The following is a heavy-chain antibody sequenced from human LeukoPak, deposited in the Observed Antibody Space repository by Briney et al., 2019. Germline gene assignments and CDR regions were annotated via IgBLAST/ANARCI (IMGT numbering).Heavy chain of an antibody. CDR3: TREGCGATSCYTNDY. CDR1: GFTFSDSP. Sequence: GGSLRLSCAASGFTFSDSPMHWVRQASGKGLEWVGRIRTKATNYAPAYAASVKGRFTISRDDSKSTTYPQMNSLETEDTAVYYCTREGCGATSCYTNDYWGQGTLVTVSS. D-gene: IGHD2-2*02. J-gene: IGHJ4*02. V-gene: IGHV3-73*01. CDR2: IRTKATNYAP.